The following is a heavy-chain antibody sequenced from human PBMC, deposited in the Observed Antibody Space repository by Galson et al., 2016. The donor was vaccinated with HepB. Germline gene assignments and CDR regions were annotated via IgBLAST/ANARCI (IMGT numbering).Heavy chain of an antibody. J-gene: IGHJ3*02. CDR1: GFTLSDYY. CDR3: ARHYYDSAGDAFDI. CDR2: IGSSSSYR. D-gene: IGHD3-22*01. V-gene: IGHV3-11*03. Sequence: SLRLSCAASGFTLSDYYMSWIRQAPGKGLEWVSYIGSSSSYRNHADTVKGRFTISRDNAKNSVYLQMNSLRAEDTALYYCARHYYDSAGDAFDIWGQGTMVTVSS.